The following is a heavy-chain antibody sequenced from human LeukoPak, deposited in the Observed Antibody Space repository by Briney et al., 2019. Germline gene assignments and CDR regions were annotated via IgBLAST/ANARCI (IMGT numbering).Heavy chain of an antibody. J-gene: IGHJ5*02. V-gene: IGHV4-34*01. CDR1: GGSFSGYY. CDR2: INLSGST. Sequence: SETLSLTCAVYGGSFSGYYWSWIRQPPGKGLEWIGEINLSGSTNYNPPLKSRVTISVDRSKNQFSLKLSSVTAADTAVYYCARAPRLGYCSSTSCYSGFDPWGQGTLVTVSS. CDR3: ARAPRLGYCSSTSCYSGFDP. D-gene: IGHD2-2*01.